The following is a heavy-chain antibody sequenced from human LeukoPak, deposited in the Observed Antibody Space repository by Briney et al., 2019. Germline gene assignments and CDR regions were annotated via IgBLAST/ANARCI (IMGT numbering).Heavy chain of an antibody. CDR1: GYSFTSYW. Sequence: GESLKISCKGSGYSFTSYWIGWVRQMPGKGLEWMGIIYPGDSDTRYSPSFQGQVTISADKSISTAYLQWSSLKASDTAMYYCASLGYCSSTSCYADYYMDVWGKGTTVTVSS. CDR2: IYPGDSDT. D-gene: IGHD2-2*01. CDR3: ASLGYCSSTSCYADYYMDV. V-gene: IGHV5-51*01. J-gene: IGHJ6*03.